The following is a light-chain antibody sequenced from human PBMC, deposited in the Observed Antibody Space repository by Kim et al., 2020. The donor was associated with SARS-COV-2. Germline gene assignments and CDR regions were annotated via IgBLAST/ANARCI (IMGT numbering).Light chain of an antibody. V-gene: IGKV3D-11*02. CDR1: NNVGIN. J-gene: IGKJ4*01. Sequence: PGESATLACRASNNVGINLAWYQQTPGQPPRLLIYDAAKRADGIPDRFSGSGSGTDFTLTIGSLAREDFAIYYGQQRGSWYPALTFGGGTKVDIK. CDR2: DAA. CDR3: QQRGSWYPALT.